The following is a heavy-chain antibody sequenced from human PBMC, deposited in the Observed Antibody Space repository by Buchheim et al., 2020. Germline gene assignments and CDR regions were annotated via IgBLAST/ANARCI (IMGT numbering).Heavy chain of an antibody. CDR2: IWYDGSNK. CDR3: ARYLSGYYGMDV. V-gene: IGHV3-33*01. CDR1: GFTFSSYG. D-gene: IGHD7-27*01. J-gene: IGHJ6*02. Sequence: QVQLVESGGGVVQPGRSLRLSCAASGFTFSSYGMHWVRQAPGKGLEWVAVIWYDGSNKYYADSVKGRFTISRDNSKNTLYLQMNSLRAEDTVVYYCARYLSGYYGMDVWGQGTT.